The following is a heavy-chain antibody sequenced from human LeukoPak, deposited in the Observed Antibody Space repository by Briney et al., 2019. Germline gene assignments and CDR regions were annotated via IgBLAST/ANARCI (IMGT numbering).Heavy chain of an antibody. V-gene: IGHV1-69*04. CDR1: GGTFSSYA. Sequence: ASVKVSCKASGGTFSSYAISWVRQAPGQRLEWMGRIIPILGIANYAQKFQGRVTITADKSTSTAYMELSSLRSEDTAVYYCARDKAGGSGWYPYWGQGTLVTVSS. CDR2: IIPILGIA. J-gene: IGHJ4*02. D-gene: IGHD6-19*01. CDR3: ARDKAGGSGWYPY.